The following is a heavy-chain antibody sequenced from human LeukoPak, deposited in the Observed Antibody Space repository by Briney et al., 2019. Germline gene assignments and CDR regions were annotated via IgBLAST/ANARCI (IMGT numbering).Heavy chain of an antibody. Sequence: SETLSLTCAVYGGSFSGYYWSWIRQPPGKGLEWIGEINHSGSTNYNPSLRSRVTISVDTSKNQFSLNLSSVTAADTAVYYCARQEIGLRSFDPWGQGTLVTVSS. V-gene: IGHV4-34*01. CDR2: INHSGST. D-gene: IGHD3/OR15-3a*01. J-gene: IGHJ5*02. CDR3: ARQEIGLRSFDP. CDR1: GGSFSGYY.